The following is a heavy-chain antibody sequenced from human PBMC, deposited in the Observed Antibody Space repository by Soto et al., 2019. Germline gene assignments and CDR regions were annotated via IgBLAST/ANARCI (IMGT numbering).Heavy chain of an antibody. D-gene: IGHD2-2*02. J-gene: IGHJ4*02. Sequence: QVHLVQSGAEVKTPGASVTISCKASGYTFSDYGIHWIRQAPGQRPEWLGWILCLNDRKEYSQKFLGRISLTRDTSASTAYMGLSRLRSEDTAVYYCARGRRTCTEKTCYTDFDFWGQGSLVSVSS. CDR2: ILCLNDRK. V-gene: IGHV1-3*01. CDR1: GYTFSDYG. CDR3: ARGRRTCTEKTCYTDFDF.